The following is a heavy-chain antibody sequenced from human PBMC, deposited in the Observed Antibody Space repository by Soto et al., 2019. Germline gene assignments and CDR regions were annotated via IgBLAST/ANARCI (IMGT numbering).Heavy chain of an antibody. CDR3: ARTPVVPAAIGPIYYYGMDV. V-gene: IGHV1-69*13. Sequence: GASVKVSCKASGGTFSSYAISWVRQAPGQGLEWMGGIIPIFGTANYAQKFQGRVTITADESTSTTYMELSSLRSEDTAVYYCARTPVVPAAIGPIYYYGMDVLGQGTTVSVS. CDR2: IIPIFGTA. J-gene: IGHJ6*02. CDR1: GGTFSSYA. D-gene: IGHD2-2*02.